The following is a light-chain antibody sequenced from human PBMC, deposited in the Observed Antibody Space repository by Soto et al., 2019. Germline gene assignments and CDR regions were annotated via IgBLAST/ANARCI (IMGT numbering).Light chain of an antibody. CDR2: DVS. Sequence: QSVLNQPASVSGSPGQSITISCTGTSSDVGGYNYVSWYQQHPGKAPKIMIYDVSNRPSGVSNRFSGSKSGNTASLTISGLQAEDEADYYCSSYTSSSLCVFGTGTKVTVL. CDR1: SSDVGGYNY. V-gene: IGLV2-14*01. CDR3: SSYTSSSLCV. J-gene: IGLJ1*01.